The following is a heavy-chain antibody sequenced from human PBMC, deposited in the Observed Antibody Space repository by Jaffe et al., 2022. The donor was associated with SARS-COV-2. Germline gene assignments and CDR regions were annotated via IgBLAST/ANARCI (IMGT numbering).Heavy chain of an antibody. D-gene: IGHD4-17*01. CDR3: ARGHDYGDYGEFDY. CDR2: IYYSGST. J-gene: IGHJ4*02. Sequence: QVQLQESGPGLVKPSETLSLTCTVSGGSISSYYWSWIRQPPGKGLEWIGYIYYSGSTNYNPSLKSRVTISVDTSKNQFSLKLSSVTAADTAVYYCARGHDYGDYGEFDYWGQGTLVTVSS. CDR1: GGSISSYY. V-gene: IGHV4-59*01.